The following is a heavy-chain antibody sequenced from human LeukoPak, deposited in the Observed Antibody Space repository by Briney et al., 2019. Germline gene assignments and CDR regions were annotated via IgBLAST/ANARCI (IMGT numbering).Heavy chain of an antibody. D-gene: IGHD2-15*01. CDR3: ARESPYCSGGSCYSLRSYYYMDV. Sequence: SETLSLTCAVYGGSFSGYYWSWIRQPPGKGLEWIGEINHSGSTNYNPSLKSRVTISVDPSKNQFSLKLSSVTAADTAVYYCARESPYCSGGSCYSLRSYYYMDVWGKGTTVTVSS. V-gene: IGHV4-34*01. CDR1: GGSFSGYY. J-gene: IGHJ6*03. CDR2: INHSGST.